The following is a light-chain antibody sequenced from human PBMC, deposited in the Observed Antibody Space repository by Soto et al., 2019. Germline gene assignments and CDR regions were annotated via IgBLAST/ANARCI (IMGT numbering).Light chain of an antibody. J-gene: IGLJ1*01. CDR1: SSDVGGYNY. CDR2: EVN. Sequence: QSALTQPPSASGSPGQSVTISCTGTSSDVGGYNYVSWYQQHPGKVPKRMVYEVNKRPSGVPDRFSGSKSGNTASLTVSGLQAEDEADYYCTSDAGGNNVFGTGTKLTVL. V-gene: IGLV2-8*01. CDR3: TSDAGGNNV.